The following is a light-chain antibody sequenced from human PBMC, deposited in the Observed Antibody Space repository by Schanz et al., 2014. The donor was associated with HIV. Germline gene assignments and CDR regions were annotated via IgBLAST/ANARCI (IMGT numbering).Light chain of an antibody. CDR2: EVS. CDR3: SSYAGSYTVV. CDR1: SMAFFSSNL. Sequence: QSALTQPTSVSWSPGQSITISCTGASMAFFSSNLVSWYQQHPGKAPKLMVYEVSKRPSGVPDRFSGSKSGNTASLTISGLQAEDEADFYCSSYAGSYTVVLGGGTKVTVL. J-gene: IGLJ2*01. V-gene: IGLV2-8*01.